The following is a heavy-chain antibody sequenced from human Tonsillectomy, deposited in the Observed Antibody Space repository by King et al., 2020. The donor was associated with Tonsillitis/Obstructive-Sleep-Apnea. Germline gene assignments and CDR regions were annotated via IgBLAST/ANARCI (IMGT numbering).Heavy chain of an antibody. CDR2: INPNTVET. V-gene: IGHV1-2*02. CDR3: GRGNKSFDP. Sequence: QLVQSGAEVKKSGASVRVSCKASGYTFAGFLIHWVRQAPGHGLEWMGWINPNTVETNYSKNFQGRVTMTTATSISTAYMELSSLRSDDTAVYYCGRGNKSFDPWGQGTLVTVSS. CDR1: GYTFAGFL. J-gene: IGHJ5*02.